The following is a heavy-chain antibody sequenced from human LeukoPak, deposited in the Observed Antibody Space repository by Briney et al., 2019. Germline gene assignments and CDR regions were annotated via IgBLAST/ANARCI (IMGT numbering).Heavy chain of an antibody. J-gene: IGHJ4*02. Sequence: SETLSLXCSVSGGSISTSNYYWGWTRQPPGKGLEWIANIYYSGLTYYNPSLKSRVTISMDTSKSQFSLKLSSVTAADTAVYYCARLYYYDSSGPPLWGQGTLVTVSS. CDR1: GGSISTSNYY. CDR3: ARLYYYDSSGPPL. D-gene: IGHD3-22*01. CDR2: IYYSGLT. V-gene: IGHV4-39*01.